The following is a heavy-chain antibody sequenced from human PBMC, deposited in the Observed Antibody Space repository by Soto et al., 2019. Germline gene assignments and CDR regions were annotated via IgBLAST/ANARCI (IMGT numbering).Heavy chain of an antibody. J-gene: IGHJ6*02. CDR3: ARDGYCSSTSCYEYGMDV. D-gene: IGHD2-2*01. CDR2: IYYSGST. CDR1: GGSISSGGYY. V-gene: IGHV4-31*03. Sequence: NPSETLSLTCTVSGGSISSGGYYWSWIRQHPGKGLEWIGYIYYSGSTYYNPSLKSRVTISVDTSKNQFSLKLSSVTAADTAVYYCARDGYCSSTSCYEYGMDVWGQGTTVTVSS.